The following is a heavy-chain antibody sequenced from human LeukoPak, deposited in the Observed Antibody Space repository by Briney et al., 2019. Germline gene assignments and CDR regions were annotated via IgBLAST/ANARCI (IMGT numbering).Heavy chain of an antibody. CDR2: IYYSGST. Sequence: PSETLSLTCTVSGGPISSGDYYWSWIRQPPGKGLEWIGYIYYSGSTYYNPSLKSRVTISADTSKNQFSLKLSSVTAADTAVYYCARWVTAISGYFDYWGQGTLVTVSS. V-gene: IGHV4-30-4*01. CDR1: GGPISSGDYY. D-gene: IGHD2-21*02. CDR3: ARWVTAISGYFDY. J-gene: IGHJ4*02.